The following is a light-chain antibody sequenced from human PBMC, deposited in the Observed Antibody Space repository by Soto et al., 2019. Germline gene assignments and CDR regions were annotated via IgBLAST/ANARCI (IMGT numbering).Light chain of an antibody. Sequence: QSALTQPASVSGSPGQSITISCAGTSSDVGSYNLVSWYQNHPGKAPKLMIYEGSKRPSGVSNRFSGSKSGNTASLTISGLQAAEEADYFCFSYAGSSTYVFGTGPKVTVL. CDR3: FSYAGSSTYV. V-gene: IGLV2-23*01. CDR2: EGS. CDR1: SSDVGSYNL. J-gene: IGLJ1*01.